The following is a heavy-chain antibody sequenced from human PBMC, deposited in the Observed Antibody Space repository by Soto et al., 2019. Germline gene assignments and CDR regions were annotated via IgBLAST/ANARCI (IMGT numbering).Heavy chain of an antibody. J-gene: IGHJ5*01. CDR1: GGSISSYY. Sequence: LSLTCTVSGGSISSYYWSWIRQPPGKGLEWIGYIYYSGSTNYNPSLKSRITINADTSNNQLSLQLNSVTPDDTAVYYCARLIGDSWLDSWGQGTLVTVSS. V-gene: IGHV4-59*08. CDR3: ARLIGDSWLDS. CDR2: IYYSGST.